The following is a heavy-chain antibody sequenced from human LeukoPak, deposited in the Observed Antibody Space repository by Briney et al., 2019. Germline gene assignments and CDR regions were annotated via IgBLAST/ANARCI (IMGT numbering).Heavy chain of an antibody. D-gene: IGHD6-19*01. CDR2: INHSGST. J-gene: IGHJ1*01. CDR1: GGSFSGYY. CDR3: ARGRQWLVHEYFQH. Sequence: SETLSLTCAVYGGSFSGYYRSWIRQPPGKGLEWIGEINHSGSTNYNPSLKSRVTISVDTSKNQFSLKLSSVTAADTAVYYCARGRQWLVHEYFQHWGQGTLVTVSS. V-gene: IGHV4-34*01.